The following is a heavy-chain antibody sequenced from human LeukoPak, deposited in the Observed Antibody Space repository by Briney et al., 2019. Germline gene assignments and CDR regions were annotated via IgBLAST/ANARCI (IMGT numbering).Heavy chain of an antibody. CDR2: IYTSGST. CDR1: GGSISNYY. V-gene: IGHV4-4*07. CDR3: ARVLPVDYYYYMDV. Sequence: PSETLSLTCTVSGGSISNYYWSWIRQPAGKGLEWIWRIYTSGSTNYNPSLKSRVTISVDTSKNQFSLKLSSVTAADTAVYYCARVLPVDYYYYMDVWGKGTTVTVSS. D-gene: IGHD3-3*01. J-gene: IGHJ6*03.